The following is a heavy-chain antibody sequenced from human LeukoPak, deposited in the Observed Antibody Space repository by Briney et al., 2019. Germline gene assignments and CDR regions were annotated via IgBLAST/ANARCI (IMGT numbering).Heavy chain of an antibody. CDR2: ISYDGSNK. V-gene: IGHV3-30*18. D-gene: IGHD3-22*01. CDR3: AKDYDSSS. J-gene: IGHJ5*02. Sequence: PGGSLRLSCAASGFTFSSYGLHWVRQAPGKGLEWVAVISYDGSNKYYADSVEGRFTISRDNSKNTLYLQMNSLRAEDTAVYYCAKDYDSSSWGQGTLVTVSS. CDR1: GFTFSSYG.